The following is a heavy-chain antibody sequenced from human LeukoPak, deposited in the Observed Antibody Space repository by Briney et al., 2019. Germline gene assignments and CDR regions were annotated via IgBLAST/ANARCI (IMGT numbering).Heavy chain of an antibody. Sequence: HPGGSLRLSCAASGFTFDDYAMHWVRQAPGKGLEWVSGISWNSGSTGYADSVKGRFTISRDNAKNSLYLQMNSLRADDTALYHCAKGLPGGSSWTDAFDIWGQGTMVTVSS. D-gene: IGHD6-13*01. CDR3: AKGLPGGSSWTDAFDI. V-gene: IGHV3-9*01. CDR1: GFTFDDYA. J-gene: IGHJ3*02. CDR2: ISWNSGST.